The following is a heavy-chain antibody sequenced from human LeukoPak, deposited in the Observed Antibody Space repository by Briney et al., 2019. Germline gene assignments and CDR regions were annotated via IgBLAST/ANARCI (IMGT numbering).Heavy chain of an antibody. Sequence: SETLSLTCAVYGESFNNYYWTWIRQSPGKGLEWIGEINHSGSTNYNPSLKSRLSISVGPSKNQFSLKLTSVIAADTAVYYCARAGWFGELYGPLDFWGQGTLVTVSS. J-gene: IGHJ4*02. CDR1: GESFNNYY. CDR2: INHSGST. CDR3: ARAGWFGELYGPLDF. D-gene: IGHD3-10*01. V-gene: IGHV4-34*01.